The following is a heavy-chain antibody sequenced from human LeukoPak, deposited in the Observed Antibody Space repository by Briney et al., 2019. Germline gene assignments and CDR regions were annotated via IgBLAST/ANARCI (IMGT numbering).Heavy chain of an antibody. CDR2: MNPNSGNT. V-gene: IGHV1-8*01. J-gene: IGHJ4*02. Sequence: ASVKVSCKASGYTFTSYDINWVRQATGQGLEWMGWMNPNSGNTGYAQKFQGRVTMTRDTSISTAYMELSRLRSDDTAVYYCARVYTTTYYYDSSGYPEDYWGQGTLVTVSS. D-gene: IGHD3-22*01. CDR3: ARVYTTTYYYDSSGYPEDY. CDR1: GYTFTSYD.